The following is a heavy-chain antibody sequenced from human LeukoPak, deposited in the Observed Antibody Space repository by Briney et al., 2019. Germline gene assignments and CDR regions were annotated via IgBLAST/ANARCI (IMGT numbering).Heavy chain of an antibody. V-gene: IGHV3-30*18. CDR3: AKDRYPYSSGWYYFDY. J-gene: IGHJ4*02. CDR1: GFTFSSYG. Sequence: GRSLRLSCAASGFTFSSYGMHWVRQAPGKGLEWVAVISYDGSNKYYADPVKGRFTISRDNSKNTLYLQMNSLRAEDTAVYYCAKDRYPYSSGWYYFDYWGQGTLVTVSS. CDR2: ISYDGSNK. D-gene: IGHD6-19*01.